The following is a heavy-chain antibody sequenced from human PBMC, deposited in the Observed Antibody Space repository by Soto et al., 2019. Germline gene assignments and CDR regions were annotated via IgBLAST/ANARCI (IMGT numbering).Heavy chain of an antibody. CDR2: ISAYNGNI. Sequence: QVQLVQSGAEVKKPGASVKVSCKASGYTFTSYGISWVRQAPGQGLEWMGWISAYNGNIKYAQKLQGRVTMTTDTSTSTAYMALWSLSSADTAVYYCARDLAVGLVDYWGQGTLVTVSS. CDR1: GYTFTSYG. CDR3: ARDLAVGLVDY. J-gene: IGHJ4*02. D-gene: IGHD6-19*01. V-gene: IGHV1-18*01.